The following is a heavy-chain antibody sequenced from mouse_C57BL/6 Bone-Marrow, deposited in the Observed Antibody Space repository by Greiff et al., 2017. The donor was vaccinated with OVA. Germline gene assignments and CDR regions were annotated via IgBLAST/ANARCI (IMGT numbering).Heavy chain of an antibody. V-gene: IGHV1-82*01. Sequence: QVQLQQSGPELVKPGASVKISCKASGYAFSSSWMNWVKQRPGKGLEWIGRIYPGDGDTNYNGKFKGKATLTADKSSSTAYMQLSSLTSEDSAVYFCAGLLLYYFDNWGQGTTLTVSS. D-gene: IGHD2-3*01. CDR3: AGLLLYYFDN. CDR2: IYPGDGDT. J-gene: IGHJ2*01. CDR1: GYAFSSSW.